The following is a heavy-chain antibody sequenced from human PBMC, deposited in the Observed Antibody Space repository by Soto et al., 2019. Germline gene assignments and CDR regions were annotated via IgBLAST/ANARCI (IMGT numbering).Heavy chain of an antibody. CDR2: IKSKTDGGTT. CDR3: RSGFDK. CDR1: GFTFSNAW. Sequence: PGGSLRLSCAVYGFTFSNAWMTWVRQAPGKGLEWVGRIKSKTDGGTTDYAAPAKGRFIISRDDSKNTLYLQMNSLKTEDTAVYYCRSGFDKWGKGTPVTVSS. J-gene: IGHJ4*02. V-gene: IGHV3-15*07.